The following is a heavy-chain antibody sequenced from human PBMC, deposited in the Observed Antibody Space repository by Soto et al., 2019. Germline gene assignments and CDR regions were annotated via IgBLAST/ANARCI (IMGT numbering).Heavy chain of an antibody. V-gene: IGHV3-21*01. J-gene: IGHJ5*02. CDR3: ARDPEGYSYGPNWFDP. CDR2: ISSSSSYI. CDR1: GFTFSSYS. Sequence: GGSLRLCCAASGFTFSSYSMNWVRQAPGKGLEWVSSISSSSSYIYYADSVKGRFTISRDNAKNSLYLQMNSLRAEDTAVYYCARDPEGYSYGPNWFDPWGQGT. D-gene: IGHD5-18*01.